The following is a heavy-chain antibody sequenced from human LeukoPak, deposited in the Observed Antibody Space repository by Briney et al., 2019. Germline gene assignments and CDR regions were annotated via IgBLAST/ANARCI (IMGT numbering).Heavy chain of an antibody. CDR2: ISGSGGST. Sequence: GGSLRLSCAASGFTFSTYAMSWVRQAPGKGLEWVSAISGSGGSTHYADSVKGRFTISRDNSENTLYLQMNSLRAEDTAVYYCAKDHSSSYRWFDPWGQGTLVTVSS. CDR1: GFTFSTYA. D-gene: IGHD6-6*01. CDR3: AKDHSSSYRWFDP. J-gene: IGHJ5*02. V-gene: IGHV3-23*01.